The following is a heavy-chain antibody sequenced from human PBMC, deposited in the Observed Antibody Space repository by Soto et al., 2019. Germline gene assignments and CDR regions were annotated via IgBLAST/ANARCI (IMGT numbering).Heavy chain of an antibody. D-gene: IGHD3-10*01. J-gene: IGHJ4*02. CDR2: ISSSSSYT. CDR1: GFSFNTHA. CDR3: AIWADFDY. V-gene: IGHV3-11*06. Sequence: GGSLRLSCAASGFSFNTHAMSWIRQAPGKGLEWVSYISSSSSYTNYADSVKGRFTISRDNAKNSLYLQMNSLRAEDTAVYYCAIWADFDYWGQGTLVTVSS.